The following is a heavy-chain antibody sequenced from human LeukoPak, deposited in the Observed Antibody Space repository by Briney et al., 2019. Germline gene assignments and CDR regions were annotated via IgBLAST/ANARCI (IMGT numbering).Heavy chain of an antibody. CDR3: ARATFVVLPAAHYYYYYMDV. Sequence: ASVKVSCKASGYTFTSYDINWVRQATGQGLEWMGWMNPNSGNTGYAQKFQGRVTTTRNTSISTAYMELSSLRSEDTAVYYCARATFVVLPAAHYYYYYMDVWGKGTTVTISS. CDR1: GYTFTSYD. J-gene: IGHJ6*03. CDR2: MNPNSGNT. V-gene: IGHV1-8*01. D-gene: IGHD2-2*01.